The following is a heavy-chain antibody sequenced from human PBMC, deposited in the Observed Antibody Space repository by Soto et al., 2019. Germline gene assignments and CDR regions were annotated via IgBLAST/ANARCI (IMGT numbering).Heavy chain of an antibody. V-gene: IGHV3-23*01. CDR3: ARTSCSGGSCSPDP. J-gene: IGHJ5*02. CDR2: ISGSGGST. CDR1: GFTFSSYA. Sequence: GGSLRLSCAASGFTFSSYAMSWVRQAPGKGLEWVSAISGSGGSTYYADSVKGRFTISRDNAKNTLFLQMSGLRYEDTAVYYCARTSCSGGSCSPDPWGRGTLVTVS. D-gene: IGHD2-15*01.